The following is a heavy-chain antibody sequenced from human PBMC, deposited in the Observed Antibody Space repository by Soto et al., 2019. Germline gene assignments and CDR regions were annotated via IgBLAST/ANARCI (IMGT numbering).Heavy chain of an antibody. J-gene: IGHJ4*02. CDR2: IYYTGNT. D-gene: IGHD3-10*02. Sequence: ETLSLTCTVSGAPLSSNYGVGSGQPPGKGLEGIGDIYYTGNTNYNPSLKSRVTISVDTSKNKFSLKLSAVTAADTAVYYCARVGDVRGYDRNFDYWGPGALVTVSP. V-gene: IGHV4-59*01. CDR1: GAPLSSNY. CDR3: ARVGDVRGYDRNFDY.